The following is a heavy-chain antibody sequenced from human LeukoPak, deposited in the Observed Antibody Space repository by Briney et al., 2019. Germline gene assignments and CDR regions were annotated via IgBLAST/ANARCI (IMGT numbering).Heavy chain of an antibody. CDR1: GFTFSSYA. V-gene: IGHV3-23*01. CDR3: AKLGDYYGSGSYFDY. CDR2: ISGSGGST. Sequence: PGGSLRLSCAASGFTFSSYAMSWVRQAPGKGLEWVSAISGSGGSTYYADSVKGRFTISRDNSKNTLYLQMNSLRAEDTAVYYCAKLGDYYGSGSYFDYWGQGTLVTVSS. D-gene: IGHD3-10*01. J-gene: IGHJ4*02.